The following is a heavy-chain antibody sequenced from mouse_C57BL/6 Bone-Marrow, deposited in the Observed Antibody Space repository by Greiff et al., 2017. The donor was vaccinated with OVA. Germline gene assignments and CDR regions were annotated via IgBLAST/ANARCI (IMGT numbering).Heavy chain of an antibody. V-gene: IGHV1-59*01. J-gene: IGHJ2*01. CDR2: IDPSDSYT. CDR1: GYTFTSYW. Sequence: QVQLQQPGAELVRPGTSVKLSCKASGYTFTSYWMHWVKQRPGQGLEWIGVIDPSDSYTNYNQKFKGQATLTVDTSSSTAYMQLSSLTSEYSAVYNCAREGITTVVATDDFDYWGQGTTLTVSS. CDR3: AREGITTVVATDDFDY. D-gene: IGHD1-1*01.